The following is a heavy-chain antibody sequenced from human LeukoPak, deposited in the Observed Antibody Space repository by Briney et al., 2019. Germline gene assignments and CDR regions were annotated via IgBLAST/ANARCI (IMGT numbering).Heavy chain of an antibody. D-gene: IGHD4-11*01. CDR3: ARHSYSNYLNWFDP. CDR2: MYYSGST. J-gene: IGHJ5*02. V-gene: IGHV4-38-2*01. Sequence: PSETLSLTCAVSGYSISSGYYWGWIRQPPGKGLEWVGSMYYSGSTYYNPSLKSRVTISVDTSKNQFSLKLSSVTAADTAMYYCARHSYSNYLNWFDPWGQGTLVTVSS. CDR1: GYSISSGYY.